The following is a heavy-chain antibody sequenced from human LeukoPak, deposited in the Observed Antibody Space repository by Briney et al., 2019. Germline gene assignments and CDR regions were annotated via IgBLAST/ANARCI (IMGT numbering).Heavy chain of an antibody. CDR2: ITSSSSYM. D-gene: IGHD1-26*01. V-gene: IGHV3-21*01. Sequence: GGSLRLSCAASGFTFNTYNMNWVRQAPGQGLEWVSSITSSSSYMYYADSVKGRFTISRDNSKNTLYLQMNSLRAEDTAVYYCAKGRGWEASYYYYYMDVWGKGTTVTISS. CDR1: GFTFNTYN. J-gene: IGHJ6*03. CDR3: AKGRGWEASYYYYYMDV.